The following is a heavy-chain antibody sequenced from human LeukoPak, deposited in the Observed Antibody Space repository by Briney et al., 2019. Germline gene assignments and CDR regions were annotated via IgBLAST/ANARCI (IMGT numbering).Heavy chain of an antibody. CDR1: GGSISSSNW. D-gene: IGHD6-19*01. Sequence: SETLSLTCAVSGGSISSSNWWSWVRQPPGKGLEWIGEIYHSGSTNYNPSLKSRVTISVDKSKNQFSLKLSSVTAADTAVYHCARSIRGYSSGWYYFDYWGQGTLITVSS. V-gene: IGHV4-4*02. J-gene: IGHJ4*02. CDR3: ARSIRGYSSGWYYFDY. CDR2: IYHSGST.